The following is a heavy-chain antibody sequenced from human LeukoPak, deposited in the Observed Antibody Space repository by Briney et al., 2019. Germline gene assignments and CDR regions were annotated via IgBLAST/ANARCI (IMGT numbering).Heavy chain of an antibody. CDR1: GGAFSSYA. V-gene: IGHV1-69*13. J-gene: IGHJ6*03. Sequence: SVKVSCKASGGAFSSYAISWVRQAPGQGLEWMGGIIPIFGTANYAQKFQGRVTITADESTSTAYMELSSLRSEDTAVYYCASGELVVPAAIRSDYYYYYYMDVWGKGTTVTVSS. CDR2: IIPIFGTA. D-gene: IGHD2-2*02. CDR3: ASGELVVPAAIRSDYYYYYYMDV.